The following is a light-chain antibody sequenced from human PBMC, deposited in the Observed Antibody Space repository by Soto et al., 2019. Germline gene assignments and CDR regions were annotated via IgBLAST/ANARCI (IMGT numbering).Light chain of an antibody. Sequence: AIQMTQSPSSLSASVGDRVTITCRASQGIRNDLGWYQQKPGKAPKLLIYAASSLQSGVPSRFSGSGSGTDFSFIITSLQREDLATYYCQQYYGLPPLTFGQGTRLEIK. CDR2: AAS. J-gene: IGKJ5*01. CDR1: QGIRND. V-gene: IGKV1-6*01. CDR3: QQYYGLPPLT.